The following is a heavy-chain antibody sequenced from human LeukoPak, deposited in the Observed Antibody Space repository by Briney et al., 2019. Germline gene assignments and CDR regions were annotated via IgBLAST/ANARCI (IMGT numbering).Heavy chain of an antibody. CDR3: ARGGTVTSHATDV. CDR1: GGSISSYY. V-gene: IGHV4-59*06. CDR2: IYYSGST. J-gene: IGHJ6*02. Sequence: SPSETLSLTCTVSGGSISSYYWSWIRQHPGKGLEWIGYIYYSGSTYYNPSLKSRVTISVDTSKNQFSLKLSSVTAADTAVYYCARGGTVTSHATDVWGQGTTVTVSS. D-gene: IGHD4-17*01.